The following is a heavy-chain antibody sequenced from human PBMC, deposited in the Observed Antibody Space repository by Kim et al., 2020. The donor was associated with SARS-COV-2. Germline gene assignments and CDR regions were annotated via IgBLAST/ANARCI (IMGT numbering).Heavy chain of an antibody. D-gene: IGHD3-16*01. CDR3: ARDNYGDYPD. J-gene: IGHJ4*02. Sequence: GGSLRLSCAASGFTFSSYWMSWVRQAPGKGLEWVATITEDGSMKLYVDSVRGRFTISKDNAKNSVDLQMSSLRVEDTAVYYCARDNYGDYPDWGQGTLGTVSS. CDR1: GFTFSSYW. CDR2: ITEDGSMK. V-gene: IGHV3-7*01.